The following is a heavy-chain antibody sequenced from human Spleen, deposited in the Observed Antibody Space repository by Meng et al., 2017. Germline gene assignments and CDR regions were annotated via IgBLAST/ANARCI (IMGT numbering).Heavy chain of an antibody. J-gene: IGHJ3*02. CDR3: ARDNAPYSGSDIFDI. CDR2: IWYDGSEK. Sequence: GESLKISCAASGFTFSSYGMHWVRQAPGKGLEWVAVIWYDGSEKYYVDSVKGRFTISRDNARNSLYLQMNSLRAEDTAVYYCARDNAPYSGSDIFDIWGQGTMVTVSS. CDR1: GFTFSSYG. D-gene: IGHD2-21*01. V-gene: IGHV3-33*01.